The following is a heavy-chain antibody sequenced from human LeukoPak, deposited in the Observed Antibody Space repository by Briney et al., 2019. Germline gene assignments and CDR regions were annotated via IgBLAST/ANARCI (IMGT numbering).Heavy chain of an antibody. CDR1: GFTFSSYA. J-gene: IGHJ6*02. CDR2: ISYDGSNK. CDR3: ARDGSPSNLKVVPAAKRDMDYYGMDV. Sequence: HPGGSLRLSCAASGFTFSSYAMHWVRQAPGKGLEWVAVISYDGSNKYYADSVKGRFTISRDNSKDTLYLQMNSLRAEDTAVYYCARDGSPSNLKVVPAAKRDMDYYGMDVWGQGTTVTVSS. D-gene: IGHD2-2*01. V-gene: IGHV3-30*04.